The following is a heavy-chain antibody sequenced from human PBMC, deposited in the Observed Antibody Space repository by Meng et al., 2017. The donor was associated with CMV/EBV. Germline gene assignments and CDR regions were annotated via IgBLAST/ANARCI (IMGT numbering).Heavy chain of an antibody. CDR2: ISSSGSTI. D-gene: IGHD3-9*01. CDR3: TTEGGVLRYFDWPGGDAFDI. V-gene: IGHV3-11*01. Sequence: GESLKISCAASGFTFSDYYMSWIRQAPGKGLEWVSYISSSGSTIYYADSVKGRFTISRDNAKNSLYLQMNSLKTEDTAVYYCTTEGGVLRYFDWPGGDAFDIWGQGTMVTVSS. CDR1: GFTFSDYY. J-gene: IGHJ3*02.